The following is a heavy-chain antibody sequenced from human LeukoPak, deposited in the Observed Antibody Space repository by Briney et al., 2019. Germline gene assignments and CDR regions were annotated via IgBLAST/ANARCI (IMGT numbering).Heavy chain of an antibody. Sequence: GGSLRLSCAASGFTFSSYAMSWVRQGPGKGLELVSVISGNGGRTYYADSVKGRFTISRDNSRNTLYLQMNSLRAEDTALYYCAKVRDLDTVLGRFDKWGQGTLVTVSS. CDR2: ISGNGGRT. CDR1: GFTFSSYA. CDR3: AKVRDLDTVLGRFDK. V-gene: IGHV3-23*01. D-gene: IGHD5-18*01. J-gene: IGHJ5*02.